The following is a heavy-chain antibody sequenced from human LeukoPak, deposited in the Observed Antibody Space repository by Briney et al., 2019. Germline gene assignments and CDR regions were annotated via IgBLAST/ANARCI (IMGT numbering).Heavy chain of an antibody. CDR1: GGSISSSSYY. J-gene: IGHJ6*03. CDR2: IYYSGST. V-gene: IGHV4-39*07. D-gene: IGHD6-6*01. CDR3: ARGRAARPEQGYYYYYYMDV. Sequence: SETLSLTCTVSGGSISSSSYYWGWIRQPPGKGLEWIGNIYYSGSTYYNPSLKSRVTMSVDTSKNQFSLKLSSVTAADTAVYYCARGRAARPEQGYYYYYYMDVWGKGTTVTVSS.